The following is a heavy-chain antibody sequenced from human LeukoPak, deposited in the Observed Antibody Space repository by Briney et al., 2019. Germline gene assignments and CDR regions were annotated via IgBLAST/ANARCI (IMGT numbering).Heavy chain of an antibody. V-gene: IGHV4-59*01. CDR2: IYYSGST. Sequence: SSEPLSLPCTVSGGPISRYYWSWIRQPPGKGREWIGYIYYSGSTNYNPSLKSRVTIPVDTSKNQFFLTLSSVTAADTAVYYCARVGSDTAMADWGQGTLVTVSS. CDR1: GGPISRYY. J-gene: IGHJ4*02. D-gene: IGHD5-18*01. CDR3: ARVGSDTAMAD.